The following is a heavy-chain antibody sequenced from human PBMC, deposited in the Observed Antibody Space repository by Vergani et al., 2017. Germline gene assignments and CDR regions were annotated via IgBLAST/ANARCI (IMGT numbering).Heavy chain of an antibody. Sequence: EVQLVQSGAEVKKPGESLKISCKGSGYSFTSYWIGWVRQMPGKGLEWMGIIYPGDSDTRYSPSFQGQVTISADKSISTAYLQWSSRKASDTAMYYCARRTIAAAGTAPDWFDPWGQGTLVTVSS. CDR1: GYSFTSYW. CDR3: ARRTIAAAGTAPDWFDP. V-gene: IGHV5-51*01. J-gene: IGHJ5*02. D-gene: IGHD6-13*01. CDR2: IYPGDSDT.